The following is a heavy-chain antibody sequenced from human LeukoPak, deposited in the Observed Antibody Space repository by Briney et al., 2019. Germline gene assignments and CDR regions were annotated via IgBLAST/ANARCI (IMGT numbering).Heavy chain of an antibody. CDR1: GYTFTSYY. V-gene: IGHV1-46*01. J-gene: IGHJ4*02. CDR2: INPSGGST. CDR3: ARDQRESGYEPDAVDY. Sequence: PVASVKVSCKASGYTFTSYYMLWVRQAPGQGLEWMGIINPSGGSTSYAQKFQGRVTMTRDTSTSTVYMELSSLRSEDTAVYYCARDQRESGYEPDAVDYWGQGTLVTVSS. D-gene: IGHD5-12*01.